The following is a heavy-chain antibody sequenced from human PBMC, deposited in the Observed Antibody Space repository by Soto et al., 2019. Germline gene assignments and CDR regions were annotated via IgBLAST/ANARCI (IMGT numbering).Heavy chain of an antibody. CDR3: ARQVVDGALAGSGSFDY. Sequence: SETLSLTCNVSGGSISSGDYYWSWIRQPPGKGLEWIGNFYFSGSTSYNPSLKSRVTISVDTSKNQFSLRLSSVTAADTAVYYCARQVVDGALAGSGSFDYWGQGTLVTVSS. D-gene: IGHD3-10*01. CDR1: GGSISSGDYY. CDR2: FYFSGST. V-gene: IGHV4-39*01. J-gene: IGHJ4*02.